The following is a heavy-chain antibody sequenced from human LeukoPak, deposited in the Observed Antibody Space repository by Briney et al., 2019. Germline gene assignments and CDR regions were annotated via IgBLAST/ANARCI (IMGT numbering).Heavy chain of an antibody. V-gene: IGHV3-30*02. CDR3: AKDRTPNGGSYDY. CDR2: IRYDGSNK. J-gene: IGHJ4*02. CDR1: GFTFSSFG. D-gene: IGHD1-26*01. Sequence: GGSLRLSCAASGFTFSSFGMHWVLQAPGKGLEWVTFIRYDGSNKYYADSVKGRFTISRDNSKNTLYLQMNSLRAEDTAVYYCAKDRTPNGGSYDYWGQGTLVTVSS.